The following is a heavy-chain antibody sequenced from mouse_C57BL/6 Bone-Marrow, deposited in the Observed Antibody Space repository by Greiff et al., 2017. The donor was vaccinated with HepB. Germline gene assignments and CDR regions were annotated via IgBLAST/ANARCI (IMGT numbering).Heavy chain of an antibody. Sequence: QVQLKESGPGLVKPSQSLFLTCSITGFPITSGYYWIWIRQSPGKPLEWMGYITHSGETFYNPSLQSPISITRETSKNQFFLQLNSVTTEDTAMYYCAGDSSGYFAYWGQGTLVTVSA. V-gene: IGHV12-3*01. CDR2: ITHSGET. D-gene: IGHD3-2*02. CDR1: GFPITSGYY. CDR3: AGDSSGYFAY. J-gene: IGHJ3*01.